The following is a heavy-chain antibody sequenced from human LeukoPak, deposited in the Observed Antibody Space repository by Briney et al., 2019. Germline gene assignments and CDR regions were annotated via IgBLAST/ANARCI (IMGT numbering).Heavy chain of an antibody. V-gene: IGHV1-18*01. J-gene: IGHJ6*02. CDR3: ALLIYGMDV. CDR1: GYTFTSYG. Sequence: ASVKVSCKASGYTFTSYGISWVRQAPGQGLEWMGWISAYNGNTNYAQKLQGRVTMTTDTSTSTAYMELSSLRSEDTAVYYCALLIYGMDVWGQGTTVTVSS. D-gene: IGHD3-9*01. CDR2: ISAYNGNT.